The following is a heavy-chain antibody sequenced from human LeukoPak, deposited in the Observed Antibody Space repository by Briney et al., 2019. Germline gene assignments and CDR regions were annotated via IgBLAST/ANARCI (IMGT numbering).Heavy chain of an antibody. CDR2: MNPNSGNT. J-gene: IGHJ4*02. V-gene: IGHV1-8*01. D-gene: IGHD6-19*01. Sequence: ASVTVSCKASGYTFTSCDINWVRQATGQGLEWMGWMNPNSGNTGYGQSFQGRITMTRHISIGTAYMELSNLTSEDTAIYYCTRGSSGRRDNWGQGTLVTVSA. CDR3: TRGSSGRRDN. CDR1: GYTFTSCD.